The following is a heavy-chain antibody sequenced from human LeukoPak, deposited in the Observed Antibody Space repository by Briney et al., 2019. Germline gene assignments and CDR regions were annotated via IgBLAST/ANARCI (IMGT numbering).Heavy chain of an antibody. Sequence: GGSLRLSCVASGFTFSTYWMSWVRQAPGKGLEWVANINQDGSDKYYVDSVKGRLTISRDDAKNSLYLQMNSLRVEDTAVYYCASDPFTISAYDAFNIWGQGTVVTVSS. J-gene: IGHJ3*02. CDR1: GFTFSTYW. V-gene: IGHV3-7*01. D-gene: IGHD3-3*02. CDR2: INQDGSDK. CDR3: ASDPFTISAYDAFNI.